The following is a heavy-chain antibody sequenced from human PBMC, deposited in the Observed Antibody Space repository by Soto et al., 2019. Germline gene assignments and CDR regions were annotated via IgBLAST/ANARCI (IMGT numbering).Heavy chain of an antibody. Sequence: QVQLVQSGAEVKRPGSSVKVSCKASGDTFTFYSINWVRQAPGLGLEWMGRINPILSMSNYAQRFQGRVTMTADKATSKAYMELSRLRSEDTAIYYCASSYGSGYRAFDYWGQGALVTVSS. CDR1: GDTFTFYS. CDR2: INPILSMS. V-gene: IGHV1-69*02. J-gene: IGHJ4*02. D-gene: IGHD3-10*01. CDR3: ASSYGSGYRAFDY.